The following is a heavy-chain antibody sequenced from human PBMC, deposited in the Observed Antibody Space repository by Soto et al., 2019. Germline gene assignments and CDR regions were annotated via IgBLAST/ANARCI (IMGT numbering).Heavy chain of an antibody. CDR2: IWSDGSNK. J-gene: IGHJ4*02. V-gene: IGHV3-33*01. CDR3: AREFWSGPFDY. Sequence: QVQLVESGGGVVQPGRSLRLSCAASGFTFSSYGMHWVRQAPGKGLEWVAVIWSDGSNKYYADSVKGRFTISRDNSKNMLDLQMNSLRAEDTAVYYCAREFWSGPFDYWGQGTLVTVSS. D-gene: IGHD3-3*01. CDR1: GFTFSSYG.